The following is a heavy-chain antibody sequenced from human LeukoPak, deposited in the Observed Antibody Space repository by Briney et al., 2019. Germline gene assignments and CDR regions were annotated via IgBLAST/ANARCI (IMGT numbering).Heavy chain of an antibody. Sequence: ASVKVSCKASGYTFIGYYMHWVRQAPGQGLEYMGWINPNSGNTGYAQKFQGRVTMTRNTSISTAYMELSSLRSEDTAVYYCARARRITMIVVANNWFDPWGQGTLVTVSS. V-gene: IGHV1-8*02. D-gene: IGHD3-22*01. CDR1: GYTFIGYY. CDR2: INPNSGNT. CDR3: ARARRITMIVVANNWFDP. J-gene: IGHJ5*02.